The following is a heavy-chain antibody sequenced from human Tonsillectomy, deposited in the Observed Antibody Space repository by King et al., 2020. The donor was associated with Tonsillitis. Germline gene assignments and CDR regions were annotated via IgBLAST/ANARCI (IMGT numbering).Heavy chain of an antibody. Sequence: QLVQSGAEVKKPGESLKISCKGSGYSFTTYWIAWVRQMPGKGLEWMGIIYPGDSDTRYSPSFQGQVSISVDKSISTAYLQWSSLKASDTAMYYCARRKGSGMVRGGEVDVWGKGTTVTVSS. CDR3: ARRKGSGMVRGGEVDV. J-gene: IGHJ6*04. CDR1: GYSFTTYW. D-gene: IGHD3-10*01. CDR2: IYPGDSDT. V-gene: IGHV5-51*01.